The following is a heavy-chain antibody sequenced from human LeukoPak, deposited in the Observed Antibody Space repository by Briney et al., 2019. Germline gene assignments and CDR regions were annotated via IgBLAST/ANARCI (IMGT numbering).Heavy chain of an antibody. CDR2: VGTAGDT. D-gene: IGHD5-18*01. CDR1: GFTFSSYS. J-gene: IGHJ4*02. V-gene: IGHV3-13*01. Sequence: GGSLRLSCAASGFTFSSYSMNWVRQATGKGLEWVSAVGTAGDTYYPGSVKGRFTISRENAKNSLYLQMDSLRAEDTAVYYCARVDTAMVLDYWGQGTLVTVSS. CDR3: ARVDTAMVLDY.